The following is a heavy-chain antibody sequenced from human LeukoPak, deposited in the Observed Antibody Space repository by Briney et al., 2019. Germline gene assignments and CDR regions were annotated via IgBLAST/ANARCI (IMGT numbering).Heavy chain of an antibody. D-gene: IGHD1-26*01. J-gene: IGHJ4*02. Sequence: GGSLRLSCSASGFTFSSYAMHWVRQSPGKGLESVSAISSNGGSTYYADSVKGRFTISRDNSKNTLYLQMSSLRAEDTAVYYCVKGHLVWELGDYFDYWGQGTLVTVSS. V-gene: IGHV3-64D*09. CDR1: GFTFSSYA. CDR3: VKGHLVWELGDYFDY. CDR2: ISSNGGST.